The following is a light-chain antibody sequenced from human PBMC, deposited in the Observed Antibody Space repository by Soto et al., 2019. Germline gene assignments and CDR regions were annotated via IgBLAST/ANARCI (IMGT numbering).Light chain of an antibody. CDR2: GAS. CDR1: QSVSSSY. J-gene: IGKJ5*01. V-gene: IGKV3-20*01. CDR3: QQYGTSPIT. Sequence: EIVLTQSPATLSLSPGERATLSCRASQSVSSSYLAWYQQKPGQAPRLLIYGASIRATGIPDRFSGSGSGTDFTLTISRLEPADFAVYYCQQYGTSPITFGQGTRLEIK.